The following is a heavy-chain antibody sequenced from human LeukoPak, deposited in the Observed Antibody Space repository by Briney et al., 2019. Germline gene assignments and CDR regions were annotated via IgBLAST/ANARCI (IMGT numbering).Heavy chain of an antibody. Sequence: SETLSLTCAVYGGSFSGYYWSWIRQPPGKGLEWIGEINHSGSTNYNPSLKSRVTISVDTSKNQFSLKLSSVTAADTAVYYCARVRRGFMGIFSFDYWGQGTLVTVSS. CDR3: ARVRRGFMGIFSFDY. CDR1: GGSFSGYY. V-gene: IGHV4-34*01. J-gene: IGHJ4*02. D-gene: IGHD2-21*01. CDR2: INHSGST.